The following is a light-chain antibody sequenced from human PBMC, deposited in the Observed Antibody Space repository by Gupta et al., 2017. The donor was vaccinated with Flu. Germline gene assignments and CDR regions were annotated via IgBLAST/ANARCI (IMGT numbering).Light chain of an antibody. CDR1: SSNIGNYN. J-gene: IGLJ1*01. CDR3: RSCDTSLNTCV. Sequence: TICSGGSSSNIGNYNVTWYQHLPGRAPKLLIYDNTSRPSGVPDRFSGSKSGTSATLDITGLQPGDEADYYCRSCDTSLNTCVFGGGTKVTVL. CDR2: DNT. V-gene: IGLV1-51*01.